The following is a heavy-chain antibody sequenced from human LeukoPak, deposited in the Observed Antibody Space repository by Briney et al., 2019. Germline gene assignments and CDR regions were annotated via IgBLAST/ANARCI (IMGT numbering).Heavy chain of an antibody. V-gene: IGHV3-30*02. CDR2: IRYDGSNK. D-gene: IGHD2-2*01. CDR3: AKYHQAHCSSTSCRRAFDY. Sequence: GGSLRLSCAASGFTFSSYGMHWVRQAPGKGLEWVAFIRYDGSNKYYADSVKGRFTISRDNSKNTLYLQMNSLRAEDTAVYYCAKYHQAHCSSTSCRRAFDYWGQGTLVTVSS. J-gene: IGHJ4*02. CDR1: GFTFSSYG.